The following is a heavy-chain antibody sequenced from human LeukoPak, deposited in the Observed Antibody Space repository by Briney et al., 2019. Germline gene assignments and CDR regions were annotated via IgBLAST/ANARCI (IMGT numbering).Heavy chain of an antibody. CDR1: GFTFSSYD. CDR3: ARVVKVPEGAWFDP. V-gene: IGHV3-13*01. D-gene: IGHD1-1*01. Sequence: PGGSLRLSCAASGFTFSSYDMHWVRQATGKGLEWVSAIGTAGDTYYPGSVKGRFTISRENAKNSLYLQMNSLRAGDTAVYYCARVVKVPEGAWFDPWGQGTLVTVSP. J-gene: IGHJ5*02. CDR2: IGTAGDT.